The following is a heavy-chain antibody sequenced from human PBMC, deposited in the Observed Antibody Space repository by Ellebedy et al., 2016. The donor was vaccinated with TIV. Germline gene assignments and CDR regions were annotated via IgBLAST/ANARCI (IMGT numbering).Heavy chain of an antibody. CDR3: AHRFITPAGGDAFDI. D-gene: IGHD6-13*01. J-gene: IGHJ3*02. V-gene: IGHV2-5*02. CDR1: GFLLRSRGGG. CDR2: FYWDHDK. Sequence: SGPTLVKPTETLTLTCTFSGFLLRSRGGGVGWILKPQGKALEWLPPFYWDHDKRYSPSLKSRLTFTTDTSQKQVVLKMTNMDPVDTGRYFCAHRFITPAGGDAFDIWGQGIMVTVSS.